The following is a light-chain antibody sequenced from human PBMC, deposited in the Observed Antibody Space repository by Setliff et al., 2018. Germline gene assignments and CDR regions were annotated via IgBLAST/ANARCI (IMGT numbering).Light chain of an antibody. J-gene: IGLJ1*01. V-gene: IGLV1-40*01. CDR1: SSNIGTGYD. CDR3: SSYAGSSNGV. Sequence: QSVLTQPPSVSGAPGQRVTISCAGRSSNIGTGYDVHWYQQLPGTAPKLLIYGNNIRPSGVPDRFSGSQSGTSASLAITGLHSEDEADYYCSSYAGSSNGVFGTGTKVTVL. CDR2: GNN.